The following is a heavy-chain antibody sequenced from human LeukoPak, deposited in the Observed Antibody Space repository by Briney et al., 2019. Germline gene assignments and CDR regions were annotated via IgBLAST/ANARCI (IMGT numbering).Heavy chain of an antibody. Sequence: PGGSLRLSCTASGFTFGDYVVSWFRQAPGKGLEWVANIKQDGSEKYYVDSVKGRFTISRDNAKNSLYLQMNSLRAEDTAVYYCARDPKIVVVPAADYYYYYGMDVWGQGTTVTVSS. CDR1: GFTFGDYV. V-gene: IGHV3-7*03. CDR2: IKQDGSEK. CDR3: ARDPKIVVVPAADYYYYYGMDV. J-gene: IGHJ6*02. D-gene: IGHD2-2*01.